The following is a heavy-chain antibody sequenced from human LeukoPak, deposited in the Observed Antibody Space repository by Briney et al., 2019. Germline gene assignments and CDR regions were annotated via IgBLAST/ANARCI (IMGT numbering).Heavy chain of an antibody. J-gene: IGHJ3*02. CDR1: GFTFSSYS. V-gene: IGHV3-48*01. CDR3: ARPQVNDYGDCGI. D-gene: IGHD4-17*01. Sequence: GGSLKLSCAASGFTFSSYSMNWVRQAPGKGLEWIAYISSGTTYYADSVKGRFTISRDNARDSLFLHMNSLRADDTAVYYCARPQVNDYGDCGIWGQGTMVAVSS. CDR2: ISSGTT.